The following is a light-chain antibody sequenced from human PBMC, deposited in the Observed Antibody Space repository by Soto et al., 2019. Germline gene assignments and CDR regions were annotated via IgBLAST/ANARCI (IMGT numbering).Light chain of an antibody. Sequence: IVLTQSPGTLSLSPWERATLSCRASQSVGSSYLAWYLQKPGQAPRLLIYGASDRATGIPDRFSGSGSGTDFTLTISRLEPEDFAVYYCQQYGSSPPWTFGQGTKVDIK. J-gene: IGKJ1*01. V-gene: IGKV3-20*01. CDR1: QSVGSSY. CDR3: QQYGSSPPWT. CDR2: GAS.